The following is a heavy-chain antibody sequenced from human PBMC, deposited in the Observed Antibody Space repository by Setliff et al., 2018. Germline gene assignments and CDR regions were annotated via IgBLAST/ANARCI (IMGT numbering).Heavy chain of an antibody. CDR3: ARADYIRYFYMDA. CDR1: GGTFNSYA. J-gene: IGHJ6*03. D-gene: IGHD4-4*01. V-gene: IGHV1-69*05. CDR2: INPIFGTA. Sequence: SVKVSCKASGGTFNSYAISWVRQAPGQGLEWMGWINPIFGTAHYAQKFQGRLTITTVGSTSTAYMELSSLRSEDTAVYYCARADYIRYFYMDAWGKGTTVTVSS.